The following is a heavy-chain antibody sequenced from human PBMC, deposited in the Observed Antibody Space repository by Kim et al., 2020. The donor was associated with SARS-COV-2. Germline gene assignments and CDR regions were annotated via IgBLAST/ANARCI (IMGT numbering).Heavy chain of an antibody. CDR1: GGSISSGGYY. D-gene: IGHD3-22*01. J-gene: IGHJ4*02. CDR3: ARAPDNYYDSSGSYYFDY. Sequence: SETLSLTCTVSGGSISSGGYYWSWIRQHPGKGLEWIGYIYYSGSTYYNPSLKSRVTISVDTSKNQFSLKLSSVTAADTAVYYCARAPDNYYDSSGSYYFDYWGQGTLVTVSS. V-gene: IGHV4-31*03. CDR2: IYYSGST.